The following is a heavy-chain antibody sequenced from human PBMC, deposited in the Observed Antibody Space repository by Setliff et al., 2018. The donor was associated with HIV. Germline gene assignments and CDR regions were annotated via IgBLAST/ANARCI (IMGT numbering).Heavy chain of an antibody. Sequence: SETLSLTCSVSGGSISSYYWSWIRQPPGKGLEWIGYIYTSEGSNYNPSLKSRVTFSVDTSKNQFSLKLSSVTAADTAVYYCARSARFFYASGSRRYFDLWGRGTLVTVSS. CDR1: GGSISSYY. D-gene: IGHD3-10*01. CDR2: IYTSEGS. CDR3: ARSARFFYASGSRRYFDL. J-gene: IGHJ2*01. V-gene: IGHV4-4*08.